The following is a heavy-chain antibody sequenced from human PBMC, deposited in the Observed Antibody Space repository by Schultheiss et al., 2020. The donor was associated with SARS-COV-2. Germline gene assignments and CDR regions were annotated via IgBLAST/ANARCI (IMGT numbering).Heavy chain of an antibody. V-gene: IGHV3-33*06. Sequence: GGSLRLSCAASGFTFSIYAMSWVRQAPGKGLEWVAVIWYDGSNKYYADSVKGRFTISRDNSKNTLYLQMNSLRAEDTAVYYCVKEGDEMGTSWGQGTLVTVSS. D-gene: IGHD5-24*01. J-gene: IGHJ4*02. CDR2: IWYDGSNK. CDR3: VKEGDEMGTS. CDR1: GFTFSIYA.